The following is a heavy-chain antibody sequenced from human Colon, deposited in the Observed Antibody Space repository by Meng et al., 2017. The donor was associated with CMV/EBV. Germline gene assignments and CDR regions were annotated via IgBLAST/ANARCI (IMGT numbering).Heavy chain of an antibody. CDR2: IRYDESKR. CDR3: RTGHYSGT. V-gene: IGHV3-30*02. D-gene: IGHD1-26*01. J-gene: IGHJ1*01. Sequence: GALRLSCAASGFSFSKYGMHWVRQAPGKGLEWVTFIRYDESKRYYADSVKGRFSLSRDNSKNTLYLQMNSLREEDTALYYCRTGHYSGTWGPGTLVTVSS. CDR1: GFSFSKYG.